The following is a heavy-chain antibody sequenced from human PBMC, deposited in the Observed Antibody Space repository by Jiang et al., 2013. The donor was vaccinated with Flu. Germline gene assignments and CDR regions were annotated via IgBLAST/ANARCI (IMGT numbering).Heavy chain of an antibody. CDR3: VRGSYTGPFDV. CDR1: DASLIYGGYA. J-gene: IGHJ6*02. CDR2: IYHTGAX. D-gene: IGHD2-2*02. V-gene: IGHV4-30-2*01. Sequence: GSGLVKPLRQTLSLTCVVSDASLIYGGYAWTWIRQPPGEGLEWVGHIYHTGAXSYNSSLEGRVASSVDTSRNQFSLTLSPVTAADTAVYYCVRGSYTGPFDVWGPEPPVRVSS.